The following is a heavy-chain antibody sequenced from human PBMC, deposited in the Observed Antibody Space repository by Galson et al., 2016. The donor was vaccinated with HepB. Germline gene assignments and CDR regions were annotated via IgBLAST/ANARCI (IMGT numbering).Heavy chain of an antibody. CDR1: GFTVRSNY. Sequence: SLRLSCAASGFTVRSNYMIWVRQAPGKGLEWVSVIYAGGKTYYAESVQGRFTSSRDDSRNTLYLQMNSLRPEDTAVYYCAKAGWELLLYWGQGTLVTVSS. CDR2: IYAGGKT. V-gene: IGHV3-53*01. CDR3: AKAGWELLLY. J-gene: IGHJ4*02. D-gene: IGHD1-26*01.